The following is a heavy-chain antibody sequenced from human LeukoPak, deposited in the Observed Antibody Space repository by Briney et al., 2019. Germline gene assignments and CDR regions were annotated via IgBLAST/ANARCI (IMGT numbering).Heavy chain of an antibody. CDR1: GGSVSSGSYY. Sequence: SETLSLTCTVSGGSVSSGSYYWSWIRQPPGKGLEWIGCIYYIGSTNYNPSLKSRVTISVDTSKNQFSLKLSSVTAADTAVYYCARDDLVVPAAMCYWGQGTLVTVSS. V-gene: IGHV4-61*01. J-gene: IGHJ4*02. CDR2: IYYIGST. D-gene: IGHD2-2*01. CDR3: ARDDLVVPAAMCY.